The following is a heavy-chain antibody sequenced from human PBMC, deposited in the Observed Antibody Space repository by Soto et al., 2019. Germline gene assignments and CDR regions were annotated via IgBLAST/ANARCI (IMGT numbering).Heavy chain of an antibody. CDR3: AKDSFGDIVVVPAAPFDY. CDR1: GFTFSSYW. J-gene: IGHJ4*02. Sequence: PGGSLRLSCAASGFTFSSYWMHWVRQAPGKGLVWVSAINSSGSSTNYADSVKGRFTISRDNSKNTLYLQMNSLRAEDTAVYYCAKDSFGDIVVVPAAPFDYWGQGTLVTVSS. D-gene: IGHD2-2*01. CDR2: INSSGSST. V-gene: IGHV3-74*01.